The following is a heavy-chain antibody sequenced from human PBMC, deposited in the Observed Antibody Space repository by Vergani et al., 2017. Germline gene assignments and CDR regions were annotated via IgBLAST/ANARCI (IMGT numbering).Heavy chain of an antibody. CDR1: GFTFSSYA. Sequence: QVQLVESGGGVVQPGRSLRLSCAASGFTFSSYAMHWVRQAPGKGLEWVAVISYDGSNKYYADSVKGRFTISRDNSKNTLYLQMNSLRAEDTAVYYCARGSKAEMYYYGSGSFIYWGQGTLVTVSS. V-gene: IGHV3-30*04. CDR3: ARGSKAEMYYYGSGSFIY. D-gene: IGHD3-10*01. CDR2: ISYDGSNK. J-gene: IGHJ4*02.